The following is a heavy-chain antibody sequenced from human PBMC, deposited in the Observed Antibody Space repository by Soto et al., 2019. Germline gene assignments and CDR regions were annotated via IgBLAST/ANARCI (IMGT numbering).Heavy chain of an antibody. CDR2: IIPVFGTP. CDR1: GGSLSNYG. J-gene: IGHJ6*02. Sequence: QVQLVQSGAAVKKPGSSVKVSCKASGGSLSNYGISWVRQAPGQGLEWMGAIIPVFGTPNYAQKFQDRVTITADESTTTXXMEVRSLTSEDTAVYYCARGDATKIVVTTYYAMDVWGQGTTVTVSS. D-gene: IGHD3-22*01. V-gene: IGHV1-69*12. CDR3: ARGDATKIVVTTYYAMDV.